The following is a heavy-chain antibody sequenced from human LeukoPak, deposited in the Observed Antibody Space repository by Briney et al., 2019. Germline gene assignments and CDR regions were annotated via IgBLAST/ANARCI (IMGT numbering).Heavy chain of an antibody. J-gene: IGHJ5*02. D-gene: IGHD2-2*01. V-gene: IGHV5-51*01. CDR1: GYSFTSYW. CDR3: ARHGGGDIVVVPAAKEYNWFDP. Sequence: GESLKISCKGSGYSFTSYWIGWVCQMPGKGLEWMGIIYPGDSDTRYSPSFQGQVTISADKSVSTAYLQWSSLKASDTAMYYCARHGGGDIVVVPAAKEYNWFDPWGQGTLVTVSS. CDR2: IYPGDSDT.